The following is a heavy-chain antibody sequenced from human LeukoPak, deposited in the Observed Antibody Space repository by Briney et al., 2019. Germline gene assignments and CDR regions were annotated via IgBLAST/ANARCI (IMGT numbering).Heavy chain of an antibody. CDR3: ARYLTATDAFDI. CDR2: IYYSGST. Sequence: SETLSLTCTVSGGSISSYYWSWIRQPPGKGLEWIGYIYYSGSTNYNPSLKSRVTISVDTSKNQFSLKLSSVTAADTAVYYCARYLTATDAFDIWGQGTMGTVSS. D-gene: IGHD2-8*01. CDR1: GGSISSYY. J-gene: IGHJ3*02. V-gene: IGHV4-59*08.